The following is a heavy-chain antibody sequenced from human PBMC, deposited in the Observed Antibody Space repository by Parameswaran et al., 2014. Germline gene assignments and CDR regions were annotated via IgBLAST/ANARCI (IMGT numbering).Heavy chain of an antibody. Sequence: SNARWIRQPPGKGLEWVSAISDSGGSTYYADSVKGRFTISRDNSKNTLYLQMNSLRAEDTAVYYCAKDRSEYLQRLLDGLGGWSDYWGQGTLVTVSS. CDR2: ISDSGGST. V-gene: IGHV3-23*01. CDR3: AKDRSEYLQRLLDGLGGWSDY. D-gene: IGHD6-19*01. CDR1: SNA. J-gene: IGHJ4*02.